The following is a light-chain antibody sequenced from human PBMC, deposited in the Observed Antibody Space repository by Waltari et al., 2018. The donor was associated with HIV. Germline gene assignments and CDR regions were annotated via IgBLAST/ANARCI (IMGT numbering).Light chain of an antibody. CDR3: QSYDSSLSAWV. CDR2: CSS. V-gene: IGLV1-40*01. CDR1: SSNIGAGYD. J-gene: IGLJ3*02. Sequence: QSVLTQPPSVSGAPGQKVTISCTGSSSNIGAGYDVHWYQELPGTVPKLPIYCSSYRPSGVPDRFSASKSGTSASLAITGLQAEDEAEYHCQSYDSSLSAWVFGGGTKLTV.